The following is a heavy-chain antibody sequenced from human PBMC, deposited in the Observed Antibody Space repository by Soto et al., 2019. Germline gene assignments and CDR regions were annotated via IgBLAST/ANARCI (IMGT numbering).Heavy chain of an antibody. V-gene: IGHV4-30-4*01. Sequence: SETLSLTCTVSGASIRSTDYYWSWIRQAPGKGLEWVGYVYYTGSTYYNPSLMSRLTISVDTPKNQFSLKLTSVTAAETAVYYCVRTAREGAVAPHWFDRWGQGTQVTVSS. CDR1: GASIRSTDYY. J-gene: IGHJ5*02. CDR3: VRTAREGAVAPHWFDR. CDR2: VYYTGST. D-gene: IGHD2-21*02.